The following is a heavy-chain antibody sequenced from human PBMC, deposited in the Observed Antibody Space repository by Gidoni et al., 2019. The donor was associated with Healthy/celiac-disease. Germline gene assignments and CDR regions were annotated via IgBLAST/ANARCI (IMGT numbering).Heavy chain of an antibody. D-gene: IGHD1-26*01. Sequence: EVQLLESGGGLVQPGGCLRFSCAASGFTFSRCAMCWVRQAPGQGLAGGVCISGSGGSTYYADSVQGRFTISRDNSNNTLYLQMNSLSAEDTAVYYCAKDVNEGPWELLEYYWGQGPLVTVSS. V-gene: IGHV3-23*01. CDR1: GFTFSRCA. J-gene: IGHJ4*02. CDR3: AKDVNEGPWELLEYY. CDR2: ISGSGGST.